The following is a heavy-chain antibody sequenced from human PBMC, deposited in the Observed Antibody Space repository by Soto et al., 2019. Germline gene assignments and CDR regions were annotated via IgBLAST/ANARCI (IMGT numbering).Heavy chain of an antibody. CDR2: IYWDDDK. CDR1: GFSLSTTGVG. D-gene: IGHD2-21*01. J-gene: IGHJ6*02. CDR3: VQSRCGGDCLQSYSSHSYYGLDV. V-gene: IGHV2-5*02. Sequence: QITLKESGPTLVKPTQTLTLTCTFSGFSLSTTGVGVGWIRQPPGKALEWLALIYWDDDKRYNPSLKSRLTITKDTSKNQVVLTMTNMDPVDIATYYCVQSRCGGDCLQSYSSHSYYGLDVWGQGTTVTVSS.